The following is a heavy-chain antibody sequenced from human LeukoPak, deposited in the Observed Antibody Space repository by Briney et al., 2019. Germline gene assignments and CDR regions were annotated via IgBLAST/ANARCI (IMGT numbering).Heavy chain of an antibody. CDR2: IHYSGST. CDR3: ARLVWLGESPGSWFDS. Sequence: SETLSLTCSVSGGSITRHFWSWIRQPPGKGLEWIGYIHYSGSTNYNPSLKSRVTISPDTPKNQLFLKLNSVTAADTAVYYCARLVWLGESPGSWFDSWGQGTLVTVSS. V-gene: IGHV4-59*11. J-gene: IGHJ5*01. CDR1: GGSITRHF. D-gene: IGHD3-10*01.